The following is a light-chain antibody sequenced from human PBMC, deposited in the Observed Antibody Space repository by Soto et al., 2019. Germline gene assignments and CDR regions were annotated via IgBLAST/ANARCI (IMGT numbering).Light chain of an antibody. CDR3: CSYTDIALDVV. V-gene: IGLV2-14*03. CDR1: SSDIGDYDY. Sequence: QSVLTQPASVSGSPGQSITISCTGTSSDIGDYDYVSWYQQLPGKAPKLLIFDVTHRPSGVSDRFSGYKSGNTASLTISGVRPEEDADYYCCSYTDIALDVVFGGGTKLTVL. CDR2: DVT. J-gene: IGLJ2*01.